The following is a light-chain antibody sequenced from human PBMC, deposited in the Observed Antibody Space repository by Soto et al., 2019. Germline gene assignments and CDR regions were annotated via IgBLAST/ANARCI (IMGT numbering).Light chain of an antibody. CDR3: QHFKSFQIT. CDR1: QSVSSSY. Sequence: EIVLTPSPGTLSFSPGERAPLSCRASQSVSSSYLAWYQQRPGQAPRLLIYGASTRATGVPARFSGSGSGTDFTLTISSLQPEDFATYYCQHFKSFQITCGQGTQLEIK. CDR2: GAS. J-gene: IGKJ5*01. V-gene: IGKV3-20*01.